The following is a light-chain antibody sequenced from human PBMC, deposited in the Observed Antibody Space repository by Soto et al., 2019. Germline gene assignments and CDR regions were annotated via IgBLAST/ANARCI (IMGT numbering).Light chain of an antibody. J-gene: IGLJ1*01. V-gene: IGLV1-40*01. CDR3: QSYDSSLSGHV. CDR2: GNS. CDR1: SSNIGAGYD. Sequence: QSALTQPRSVSGAPGQRVTISCTGSSSNIGAGYDVHWYQQLPGTAPKLLIYGNSNRPSGVPDRFSGSKSGTSASLAITGLQAEDEADYYCQSYDSSLSGHVFGTGTKLTVL.